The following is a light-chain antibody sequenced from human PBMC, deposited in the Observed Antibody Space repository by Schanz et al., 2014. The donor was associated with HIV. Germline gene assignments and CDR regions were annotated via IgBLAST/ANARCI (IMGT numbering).Light chain of an antibody. CDR1: QSVGSN. J-gene: IGKJ3*01. V-gene: IGKV3-15*01. CDR2: GAS. Sequence: TQSPATLSVSPGDRVTLSCRASQSVGSNVAWYQQRPGQSPRLLISGASSRAADIPARFSGSGSGTEFTLTISSLQSEDFAVYYCQQYNNWPPFTFGPGTKVDIK. CDR3: QQYNNWPPFT.